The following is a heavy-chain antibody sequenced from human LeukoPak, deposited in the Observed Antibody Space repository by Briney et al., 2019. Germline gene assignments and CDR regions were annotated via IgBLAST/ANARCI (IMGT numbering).Heavy chain of an antibody. CDR1: GNSISRAGYY. D-gene: IGHD3-10*01. CDR3: ARSGGLGGIFDC. J-gene: IGHJ4*02. V-gene: IGHV4-31*03. Sequence: SETLSLTCTVSGNSISRAGYYWNWIRQHPGQGLEWIGYIYYNGNTFYNPSLESRMTMSLDTSKSQFSLKLSSVAAADTAVYYCARSGGLGGIFDCWGQGTLVTVSS. CDR2: IYYNGNT.